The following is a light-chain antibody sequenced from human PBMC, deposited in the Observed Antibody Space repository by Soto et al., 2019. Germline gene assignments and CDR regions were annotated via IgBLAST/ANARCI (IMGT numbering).Light chain of an antibody. Sequence: QSVLTQPPSVWGAPGQRVTISCTGSSSNIGAGYDVHWYQQLPGTAPKLLIYGNSNRPSGVPDRFSGSKSGTSASLAITGLQAEDEADYYCQSYDSSLSGSVFGGGTKLTVL. CDR2: GNS. CDR3: QSYDSSLSGSV. J-gene: IGLJ2*01. V-gene: IGLV1-40*01. CDR1: SSNIGAGYD.